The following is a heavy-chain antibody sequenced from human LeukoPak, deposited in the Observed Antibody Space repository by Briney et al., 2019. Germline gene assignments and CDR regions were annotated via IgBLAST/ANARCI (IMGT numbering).Heavy chain of an antibody. J-gene: IGHJ4*02. D-gene: IGHD5-18*01. CDR3: AKDLSRPIHSYYFDY. CDR1: GFTFSSYA. V-gene: IGHV3-23*01. CDR2: ISGSGGST. Sequence: GGSLRLSCAASGFTFSSYAMSWVRQAPGKGLEWVSAISGSGGSTYYADSVKGRFTISRDNSKNTLYLQMNSLRAEDTAVYYCAKDLSRPIHSYYFDYWGQGTLVTVSS.